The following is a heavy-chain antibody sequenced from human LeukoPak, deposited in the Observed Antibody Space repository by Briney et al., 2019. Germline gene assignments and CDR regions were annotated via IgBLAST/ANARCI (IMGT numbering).Heavy chain of an antibody. CDR1: GFTFCSYW. J-gene: IGHJ5*02. Sequence: GGSLRLSCAASGFTFCSYWMHWVRQAPGKGLVWVSRINSDGSSTSYADSVKGRFTISRDNAKNTLYLQMNSLRAEDTAVYYCARDRSYGDYLNWFDPWGQGTLVTVSS. V-gene: IGHV3-74*01. CDR2: INSDGSST. CDR3: ARDRSYGDYLNWFDP. D-gene: IGHD4-17*01.